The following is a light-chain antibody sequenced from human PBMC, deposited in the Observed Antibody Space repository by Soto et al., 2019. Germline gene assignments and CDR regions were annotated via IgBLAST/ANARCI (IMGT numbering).Light chain of an antibody. Sequence: DIQLTQPPSFLSASVGDRVTLTCRASQGISSYLAWYQQKPGKAPKLLIYAASTLQSGVPSRFSGSGSGTEFTLTISSLQPEDFATYYCQQLNSYPWTFGQGTKVEIK. V-gene: IGKV1-9*01. CDR2: AAS. CDR1: QGISSY. J-gene: IGKJ1*01. CDR3: QQLNSYPWT.